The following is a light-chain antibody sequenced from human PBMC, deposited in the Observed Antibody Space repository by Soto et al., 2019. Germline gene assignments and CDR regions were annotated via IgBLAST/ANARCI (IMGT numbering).Light chain of an antibody. V-gene: IGKV3-15*01. CDR2: GAS. CDR1: QTVSGN. Sequence: EIVMAQSPATLSVSPGERATLSCRASQTVSGNLAWYQHKPGQAPRLLIYGASTRATGIPARFSGSGSGTEFTLTISSLQSEDFAVYYCQQYGSSSYTFGQGTKLEIK. J-gene: IGKJ2*01. CDR3: QQYGSSSYT.